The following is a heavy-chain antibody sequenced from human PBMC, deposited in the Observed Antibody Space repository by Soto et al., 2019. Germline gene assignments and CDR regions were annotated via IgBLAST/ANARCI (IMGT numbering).Heavy chain of an antibody. V-gene: IGHV4-61*01. J-gene: IGHJ4*02. CDR1: RGSVSSQTHF. CDR3: VREDMSGTYYFDA. D-gene: IGHD1-26*01. CDR2: KYYSGIS. Sequence: QVHLQESGPGLLKPSETLSLTCTVTRGSVSSQTHFWTWIRQPPGKGLEWIGYKYYSGISNYNPSLQSRVTISVDTSKYQFSLMLTSVTAADTAVYFCVREDMSGTYYFDAWGQGALVTVSS.